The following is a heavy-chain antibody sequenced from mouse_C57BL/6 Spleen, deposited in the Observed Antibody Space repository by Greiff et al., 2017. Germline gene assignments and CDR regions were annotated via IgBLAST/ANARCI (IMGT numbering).Heavy chain of an antibody. V-gene: IGHV1-15*01. J-gene: IGHJ2*01. CDR3: TREVDGNYSFDY. CDR2: IDPETGGT. CDR1: GYTFTDYE. Sequence: VQLQQSGAELVRPGASVTLSCKASGYTFTDYEMHWVKQTPVHGLEWIGAIDPETGGTAYNQKFKGKAILTADKSSSTAYMELRSLTSEDSAVYYCTREVDGNYSFDYWGQGTTLTVSS. D-gene: IGHD2-1*01.